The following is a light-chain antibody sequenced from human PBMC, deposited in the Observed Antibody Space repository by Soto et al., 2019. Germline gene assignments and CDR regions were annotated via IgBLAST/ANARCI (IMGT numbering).Light chain of an antibody. V-gene: IGKV1-39*01. CDR1: QSISSY. CDR3: QQSSSTPPT. J-gene: IGKJ4*01. CDR2: AAS. Sequence: DIQMTQSPSSLSASVGDRVTVTCRASQSISSYVNWYQQKPGKAPKLLIYAASSLQSGVPSRFSGSGSGTDSTLTISSLQPEDFATYFCQQSSSTPPTFGGGNKVEIE.